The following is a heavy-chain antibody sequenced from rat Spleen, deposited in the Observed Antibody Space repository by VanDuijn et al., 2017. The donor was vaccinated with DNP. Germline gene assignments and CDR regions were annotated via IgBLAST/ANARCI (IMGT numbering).Heavy chain of an antibody. CDR2: ISYSGST. CDR3: ARLRLEWEVRAMDA. CDR1: GYSITSNY. V-gene: IGHV3-1*01. D-gene: IGHD1-1*01. J-gene: IGHJ4*01. Sequence: EVQLQESGPGLVKPSQSLSLTCSVTGYSITSNYWGWIRQFPGNKMEYIGNISYSGSTNYNPSLKSRISISRDTSKNQFFLQLNSLTTEDTATYYCARLRLEWEVRAMDAWGQGTSVTVSS.